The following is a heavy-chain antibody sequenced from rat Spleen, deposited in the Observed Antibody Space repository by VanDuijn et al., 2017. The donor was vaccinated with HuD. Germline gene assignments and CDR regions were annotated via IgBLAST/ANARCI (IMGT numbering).Heavy chain of an antibody. J-gene: IGHJ2*01. CDR1: GFTFSDYY. V-gene: IGHV5-20*01. CDR2: ISYDGSST. Sequence: EVQLVESDGGLVQPGRSLKLSCAASGFTFSDYYMAWVRQAPTKGLEWVATISYDGSSTYYRDSVKGRFTISRDNAKRSLYLQMDSLRSEDTATYYCTTGLQWGQGVMVTVSS. D-gene: IGHD1-1*01. CDR3: TTGLQ.